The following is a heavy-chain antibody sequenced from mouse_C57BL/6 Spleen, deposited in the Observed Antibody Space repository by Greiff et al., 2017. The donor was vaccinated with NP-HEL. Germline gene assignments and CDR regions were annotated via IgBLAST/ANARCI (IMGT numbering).Heavy chain of an antibody. D-gene: IGHD2-3*01. J-gene: IGHJ2*01. Sequence: QVQLQQPGAELVRPGTSVKLSCKASGYTFTSYWMHWVKQRPGQGLEWIGVIDPSDSYTNYNQKFKGKATLTVDTSSSTAYMQLSSLTSEDSAVYSGARGEGDCYYGGVPYWGQGTTLTVSS. CDR3: ARGEGDCYYGGVPY. V-gene: IGHV1-59*01. CDR1: GYTFTSYW. CDR2: IDPSDSYT.